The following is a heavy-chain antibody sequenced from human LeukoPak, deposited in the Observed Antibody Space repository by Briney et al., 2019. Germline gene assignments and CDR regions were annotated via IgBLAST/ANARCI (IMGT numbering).Heavy chain of an antibody. CDR1: GYSFSTHW. J-gene: IGHJ4*02. V-gene: IGHV1-24*01. CDR3: ATDPFDWTRGGYFDY. D-gene: IGHD1-1*01. Sequence: GASVKVSCKASGYSFSTHWMHWVRQAPGKGLEWMGGFDPEDGETIYAQKFQGRVTMTEDTSTDTAYMELSSLRSEDTAVYYCATDPFDWTRGGYFDYWGQGTLVTVSS. CDR2: FDPEDGET.